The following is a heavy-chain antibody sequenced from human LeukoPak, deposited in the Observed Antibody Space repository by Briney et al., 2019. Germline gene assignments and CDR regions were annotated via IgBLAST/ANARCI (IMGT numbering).Heavy chain of an antibody. Sequence: GGSLRLSCAASGFTFSSYSMNWVRQAPGKGLEWVSYISSNSSTIYYADSVKGRFTISRDNAKNSLYLQMNSLRAEDTAVYYCARDSWPSVIAVRGSWFDPWGQGTLVTVSS. D-gene: IGHD6-19*01. CDR3: ARDSWPSVIAVRGSWFDP. CDR1: GFTFSSYS. J-gene: IGHJ5*02. V-gene: IGHV3-48*04. CDR2: ISSNSSTI.